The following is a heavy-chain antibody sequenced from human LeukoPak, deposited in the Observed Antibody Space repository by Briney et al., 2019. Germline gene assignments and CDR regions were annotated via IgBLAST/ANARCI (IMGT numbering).Heavy chain of an antibody. CDR2: LSGSGGST. V-gene: IGHV3-23*01. D-gene: IGHD3-22*01. CDR1: GFTFSSFA. CDR3: ARVRYDSSGYYCYDY. Sequence: GGSLRLSCAASGFTFSSFAMSWVRQAPGKGLEWVSALSGSGGSTFYADSVRGRFTISRDNSKNTLFLQMNSLRADDTAVYYCARVRYDSSGYYCYDYWGQGTLVTVSS. J-gene: IGHJ4*02.